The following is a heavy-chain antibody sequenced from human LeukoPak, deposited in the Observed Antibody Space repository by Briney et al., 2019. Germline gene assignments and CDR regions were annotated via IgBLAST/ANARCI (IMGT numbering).Heavy chain of an antibody. CDR1: GGSISSHY. V-gene: IGHV4-59*11. CDR3: ARDPDYGDYVAFDI. CDR2: IYYSGST. Sequence: SETLSLTCTVSGGSISSHYWSWIRQPPGKGLEWIGYIYYSGSTNYNPSLKSRVTISVDTSKNQFSLKLSSVTAADTAVYYCARDPDYGDYVAFDIWGQGTMVTVSS. D-gene: IGHD4-17*01. J-gene: IGHJ3*02.